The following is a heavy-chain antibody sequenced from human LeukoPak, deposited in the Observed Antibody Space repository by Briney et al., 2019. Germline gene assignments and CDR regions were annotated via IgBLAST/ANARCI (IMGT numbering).Heavy chain of an antibody. V-gene: IGHV4-59*12. CDR2: IYYSGST. D-gene: IGHD6-19*01. CDR3: ASVLVVAGTDYFDY. CDR1: GGSISSYY. Sequence: SETLSLTCTVSGGSISSYYWSWIRQPPGKGLEWIGYIYYSGSTNYNPSLKSRVTISVDTSKNQFSLKLSSVTAADTAVYYCASVLVVAGTDYFDYWGQGTLVTVSS. J-gene: IGHJ4*02.